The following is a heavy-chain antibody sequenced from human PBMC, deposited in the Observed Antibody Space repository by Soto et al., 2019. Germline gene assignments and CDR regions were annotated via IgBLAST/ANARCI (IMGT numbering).Heavy chain of an antibody. CDR1: GGTFSSYA. D-gene: IGHD2-15*01. Sequence: QVQLVQSGAEVKKPGSSVKVSCKASGGTFSSYAISWVRQAPGQGLEWMGGIIPLFGTANYAQKFQGRVTITADESTSTAYMELSSLRSEDTAVYYCARDREAYCSGGSCYWDWFDPWGQGTLVTVSS. J-gene: IGHJ5*02. V-gene: IGHV1-69*12. CDR3: ARDREAYCSGGSCYWDWFDP. CDR2: IIPLFGTA.